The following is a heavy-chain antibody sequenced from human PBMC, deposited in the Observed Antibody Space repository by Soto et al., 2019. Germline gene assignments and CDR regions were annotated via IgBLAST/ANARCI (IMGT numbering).Heavy chain of an antibody. CDR2: ITTSSHTI. J-gene: IGHJ6*02. CDR3: ARHGIQVSHDV. CDR1: GFTFSSYS. Sequence: LRLSCAASGFTFSSYSMDWVRQAPGQGLEWISYITTSSHTIYYADSVRGRFTISRDNAKNSLFPQMNSLRDEDTAVYYCARHGIQVSHDVWGQGTTVTVSS. V-gene: IGHV3-48*02. D-gene: IGHD5-18*01.